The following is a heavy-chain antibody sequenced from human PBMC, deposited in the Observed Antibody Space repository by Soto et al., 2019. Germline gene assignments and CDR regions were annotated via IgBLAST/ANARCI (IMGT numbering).Heavy chain of an antibody. Sequence: ASVKVSCKASGYTFTSYGISWVRQAPGQGLEWMGWISAYNGNTNYAQKLQGRVTMTRDTSTSTAYMELSSLRSEDTAVYYCARVSGDYSGPSPKNTGISFDIWGRGTMVTVSS. D-gene: IGHD4-17*01. CDR3: ARVSGDYSGPSPKNTGISFDI. V-gene: IGHV1-18*01. CDR2: ISAYNGNT. CDR1: GYTFTSYG. J-gene: IGHJ3*02.